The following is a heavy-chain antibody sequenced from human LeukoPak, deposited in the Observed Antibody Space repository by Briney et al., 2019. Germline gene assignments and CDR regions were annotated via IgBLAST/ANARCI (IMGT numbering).Heavy chain of an antibody. V-gene: IGHV4-59*01. Sequence: SETLSLTCTVSGGSISSFYWSWIRQPPGKGLEWIGYMYNRGNTNYNPSLKSRVTISEDTSQNQLSLQLRSVTAADTAVYYCARHGTAGYSSTWSDYWGQGTLVTVSS. CDR1: GGSISSFY. D-gene: IGHD6-13*01. CDR3: ARHGTAGYSSTWSDY. CDR2: MYNRGNT. J-gene: IGHJ4*02.